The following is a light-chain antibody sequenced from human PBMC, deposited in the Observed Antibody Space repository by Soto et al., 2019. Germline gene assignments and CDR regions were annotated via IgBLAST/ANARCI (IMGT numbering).Light chain of an antibody. CDR3: QQYSSYWT. Sequence: IQMSQSPSTLSAYVGDRVTFTCRASQSISSWLAWYQQKPGKAPKLLIYKTSSLEGGVPSRFSGSGSGTEFTLTISSLQPDDFATYYCQQYSSYWTFGQGTKVDI. V-gene: IGKV1-5*03. CDR1: QSISSW. J-gene: IGKJ1*01. CDR2: KTS.